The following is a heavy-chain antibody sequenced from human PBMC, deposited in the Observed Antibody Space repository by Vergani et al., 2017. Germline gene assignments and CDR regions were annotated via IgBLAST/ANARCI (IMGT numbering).Heavy chain of an antibody. V-gene: IGHV1-58*02. Sequence: QLVQSGAEVKKPGASVKVSCKASGYTFTSYGISWVRQAPGQGLEWIGWIVVGSGNTNYAQKFQERVTITRDMSTSTAYMELSSLRSEDTAVYYCAADSPGEPYGMDVWGQGTTVTVSS. CDR1: GYTFTSYG. CDR3: AADSPGEPYGMDV. CDR2: IVVGSGNT. J-gene: IGHJ6*02. D-gene: IGHD1-14*01.